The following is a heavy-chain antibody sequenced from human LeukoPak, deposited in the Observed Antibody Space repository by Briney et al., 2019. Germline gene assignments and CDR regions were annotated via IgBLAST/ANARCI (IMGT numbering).Heavy chain of an antibody. D-gene: IGHD6-13*01. CDR1: GGTFSSYA. V-gene: IGHV1-69*05. J-gene: IGHJ5*02. CDR2: IIPIFGTA. Sequence: SVKVSCKASGGTFSSYAISWVRQAPGQGLEWMGGIIPIFGTANYAQKFQGRVTITTDESTSTAYMELSSLRSEDTAVYYCARVDLPDSSSGAWGQGTLVTVSS. CDR3: ARVDLPDSSSGA.